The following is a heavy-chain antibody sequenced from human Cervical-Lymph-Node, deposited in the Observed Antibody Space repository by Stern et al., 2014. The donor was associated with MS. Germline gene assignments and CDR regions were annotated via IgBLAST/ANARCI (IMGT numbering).Heavy chain of an antibody. CDR2: VSYDESKK. CDR1: EFTFSIYG. V-gene: IGHV3-30*03. D-gene: IGHD3-10*01. J-gene: IGHJ1*01. Sequence: QVQLVESGGGVVQPGRSLRLSCVASEFTFSIYGMYWVRQAPGKGLEGVAVVSYDESKKYYADSVKGRFTISRDNSKNTLYLQMNSLRTEDTAMYYCATAPMYFYTSGSYDFWGQGTLVTVSS. CDR3: ATAPMYFYTSGSYDF.